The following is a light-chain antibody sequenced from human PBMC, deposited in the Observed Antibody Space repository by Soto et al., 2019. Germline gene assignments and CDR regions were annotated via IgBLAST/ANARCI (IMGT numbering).Light chain of an antibody. Sequence: EILLTQTNSTLSLSPGEKSALACISSQSVSSSYLAWYQQKPGQAPRLLIYGASSRATGIPDRFSGSGSGTDFTLTISRLEPEDFAVYYCQQYGSSPITFGQGTRLEIK. J-gene: IGKJ5*01. CDR1: QSVSSSY. CDR3: QQYGSSPIT. CDR2: GAS. V-gene: IGKV3-20*01.